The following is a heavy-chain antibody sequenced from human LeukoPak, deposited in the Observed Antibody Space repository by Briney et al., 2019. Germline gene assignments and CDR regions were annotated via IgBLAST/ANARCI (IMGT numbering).Heavy chain of an antibody. D-gene: IGHD2-15*01. V-gene: IGHV4-34*01. CDR3: ARIVVVVVAATPDY. Sequence: SETLSLTCSVYGGSFSDYFWSWIRQSPGKGLEWIGEIDDGGNTNYNPSLMSRVIVSMEKSKKQFSLVMRSVAAADTAVYYCARIVVVVVAATPDYWGQGTLVTVSS. CDR1: GGSFSDYF. J-gene: IGHJ4*02. CDR2: IDDGGNT.